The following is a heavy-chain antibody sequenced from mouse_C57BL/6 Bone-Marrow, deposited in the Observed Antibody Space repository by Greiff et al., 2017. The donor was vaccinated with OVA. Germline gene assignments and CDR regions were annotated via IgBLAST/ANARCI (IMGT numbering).Heavy chain of an antibody. CDR3: ARPVAYDYDEDYYAMDY. J-gene: IGHJ4*01. CDR1: GFTFSDYY. CDR2: ISNGGGST. Sequence: EVKVVESGGGLVQPGGSLKLSCAASGFTFSDYYMYWVRQTPEKRLEWVAYISNGGGSTYYPDTVKGRFTISRDNAKNTLYLQMSRLKSEDTAMYYCARPVAYDYDEDYYAMDYWGQGTSVTVSS. D-gene: IGHD2-4*01. V-gene: IGHV5-12*01.